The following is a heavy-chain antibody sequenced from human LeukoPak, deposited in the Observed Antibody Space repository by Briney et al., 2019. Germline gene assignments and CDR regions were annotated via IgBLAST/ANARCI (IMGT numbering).Heavy chain of an antibody. D-gene: IGHD3-10*01. J-gene: IGHJ4*02. Sequence: GGSLRLSCAASGFTFSSYAMSWVRQAPGKGLEWGSSISGGDPTTYYADSVKGRFTISRDNSKNTLYLQMNSLRAEDTAIYYCAKQSLLLRGPLLIYYFDFWGQGTLVTVSS. CDR3: AKQSLLLRGPLLIYYFDF. V-gene: IGHV3-23*01. CDR2: ISGGDPTT. CDR1: GFTFSSYA.